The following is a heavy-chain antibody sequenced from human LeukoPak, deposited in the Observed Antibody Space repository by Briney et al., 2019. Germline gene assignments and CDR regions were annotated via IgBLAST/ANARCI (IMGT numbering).Heavy chain of an antibody. CDR3: ARIVPRANYGMDV. Sequence: SSETLSLTCTGSGGSISSYYWSWIRQPPGKGLEWIGYISYSGSTNYNPSLKSRVTISLDTSKNQFSLKLNSVTAADTAVYYCARIVPRANYGMDVWGQGTTVTVSS. V-gene: IGHV4-59*01. D-gene: IGHD1-26*01. CDR2: ISYSGST. CDR1: GGSISSYY. J-gene: IGHJ6*02.